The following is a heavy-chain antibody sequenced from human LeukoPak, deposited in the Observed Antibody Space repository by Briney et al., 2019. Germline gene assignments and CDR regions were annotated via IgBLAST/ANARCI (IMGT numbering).Heavy chain of an antibody. CDR2: ISGSGGST. V-gene: IGHV3-23*01. CDR1: GFTFSSYA. D-gene: IGHD3-3*01. J-gene: IGHJ4*02. Sequence: GSLRLSCAASGFTFSSYAMSWVRQAPGKGLEWVSAISGSGGSTYYADSVKGRFTISRDNSKNTLYLQMNSLRAEDTAVYYCAKAGRITIFGVVRRPLCYFDYWGQGTLVTVSS. CDR3: AKAGRITIFGVVRRPLCYFDY.